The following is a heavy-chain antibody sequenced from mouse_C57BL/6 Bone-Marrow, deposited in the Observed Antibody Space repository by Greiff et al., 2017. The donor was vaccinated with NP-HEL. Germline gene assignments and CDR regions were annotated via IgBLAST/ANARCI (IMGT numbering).Heavy chain of an antibody. CDR2: ISNGGGST. J-gene: IGHJ4*01. D-gene: IGHD1-1*01. Sequence: DVKLVESGGGLVQPGGSLKLSCAASGFTFSDYYMYWVRQTPEKRLEWVAYISNGGGSTYYPDTVKGRFTISRDNAKNTLYLQMSRLKSEDTAMYYCASYYGSRDAMDYWGQGTSVTVSS. CDR1: GFTFSDYY. V-gene: IGHV5-12*01. CDR3: ASYYGSRDAMDY.